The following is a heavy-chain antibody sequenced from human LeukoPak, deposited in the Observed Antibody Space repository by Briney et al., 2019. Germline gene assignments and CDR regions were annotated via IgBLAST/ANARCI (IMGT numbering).Heavy chain of an antibody. CDR3: MRGAGWLIDY. CDR2: FHNSGTS. CDR1: DDSISDYY. D-gene: IGHD3-16*01. J-gene: IGHJ4*02. V-gene: IGHV4-59*01. Sequence: KASETLSLTCTVSDDSISDYYRGWIRQPPGKGLEWIGYFHNSGTSTYNPSLKSRVTISADTSKNQFSLKLNSLTTADTAVYYCMRGAGWLIDYWGQGNLVTVSS.